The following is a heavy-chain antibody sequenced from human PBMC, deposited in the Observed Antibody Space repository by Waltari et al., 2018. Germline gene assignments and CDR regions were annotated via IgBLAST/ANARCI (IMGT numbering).Heavy chain of an antibody. CDR1: GFTVSSNY. Sequence: EVQLVESGGGLIQPGGSLRLSCAASGFTVSSNYMSWVRQAPGKGLEWVSVSYSGGSTYYADAVKGRFTISRDNSKNTLYLQMNSLRAEDTAVYYCARDLGIVLDYGMDVWGQGTTVTVSS. CDR2: SYSGGST. CDR3: ARDLGIVLDYGMDV. V-gene: IGHV3-53*01. D-gene: IGHD2-8*01. J-gene: IGHJ6*02.